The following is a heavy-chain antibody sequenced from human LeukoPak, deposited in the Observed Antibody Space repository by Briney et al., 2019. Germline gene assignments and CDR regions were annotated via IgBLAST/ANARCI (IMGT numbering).Heavy chain of an antibody. D-gene: IGHD6-19*01. CDR1: GGSISSSNW. V-gene: IGHV4-4*02. CDR3: ARAYSSGWPSSRYYYGMDV. CDR2: IYHSGST. Sequence: PSGTLSLTCAVSGGSISSSNWWSWVRQPPGKGLEWIGEIYHSGSTNYNPSLKSRVTISVDKSKNQFSLKLSSVTAADTAVYYCARAYSSGWPSSRYYYGMDVWGQGTTVTVSS. J-gene: IGHJ6*02.